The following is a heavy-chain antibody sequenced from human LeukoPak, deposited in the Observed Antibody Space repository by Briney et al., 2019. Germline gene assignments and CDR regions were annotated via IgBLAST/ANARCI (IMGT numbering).Heavy chain of an antibody. CDR3: ARAGPGIAVAGPSY. CDR1: GFTVSSYG. Sequence: GGSLRLSWAASGFTVSSYGMDWVRQAPGKGLEWVAVIWYDGSNKYYADSVKGRFTISRDNSKNTLYLQMNSLRAEATAVYYCARAGPGIAVAGPSYWGQGTLVTVSS. J-gene: IGHJ4*02. D-gene: IGHD6-19*01. CDR2: IWYDGSNK. V-gene: IGHV3-33*01.